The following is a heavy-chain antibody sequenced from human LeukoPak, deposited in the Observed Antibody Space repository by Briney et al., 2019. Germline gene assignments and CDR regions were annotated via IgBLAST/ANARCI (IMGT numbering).Heavy chain of an antibody. CDR3: ARCSGYYPHFDY. V-gene: IGHV4-30-4*01. Sequence: PSETLSLTCTVSGGSLSSGDYYWSWIRQPPGKGLEWIGYIYYSGSTYYNPSLKSRLTISLDTSKNQFSLKLSSVTAAGTAVYYCARCSGYYPHFDYWGQGTLVTVSS. J-gene: IGHJ4*02. D-gene: IGHD3-22*01. CDR2: IYYSGST. CDR1: GGSLSSGDYY.